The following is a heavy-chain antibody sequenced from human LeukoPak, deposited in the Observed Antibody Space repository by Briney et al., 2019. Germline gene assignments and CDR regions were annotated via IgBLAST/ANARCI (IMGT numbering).Heavy chain of an antibody. Sequence: PSETLSLTCAVYGGSFSGYYWSWIRQPPGKGLEWIGEINHSGSTNYNPSLKSRVTISVDTSKNQFSLKLSSVTAADTAVYYCARILGDYSGMDVWGQGTTVTVSS. J-gene: IGHJ6*02. CDR1: GGSFSGYY. V-gene: IGHV4-34*01. CDR3: ARILGDYSGMDV. CDR2: INHSGST. D-gene: IGHD2-15*01.